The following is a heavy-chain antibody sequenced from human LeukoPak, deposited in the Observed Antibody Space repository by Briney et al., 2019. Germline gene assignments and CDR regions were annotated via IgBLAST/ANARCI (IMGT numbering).Heavy chain of an antibody. J-gene: IGHJ4*02. D-gene: IGHD3-22*01. CDR2: ISGSGGST. CDR3: AKDADYYDSSGYYSNYFDY. Sequence: GGSLRLSCAASGFTFSSYAMSWVRQAPGKGLEWVSAISGSGGSTYYADSVKGRLTISRDNSKNTLYLQMNSLRAEDTAVYYCAKDADYYDSSGYYSNYFDYWAREPWSPSPQ. V-gene: IGHV3-23*01. CDR1: GFTFSSYA.